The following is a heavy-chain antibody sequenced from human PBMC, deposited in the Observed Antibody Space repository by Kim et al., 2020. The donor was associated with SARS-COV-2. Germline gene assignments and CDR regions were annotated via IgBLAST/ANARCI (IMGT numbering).Heavy chain of an antibody. J-gene: IGHJ4*02. D-gene: IGHD5-12*01. CDR3: ARDRSVDGYNRYYFDY. Sequence: KFQGRVTITRDTSASTAYMELSSLRSEDTAVYYCARDRSVDGYNRYYFDYWGQGTLVTVSS. V-gene: IGHV1-3*01.